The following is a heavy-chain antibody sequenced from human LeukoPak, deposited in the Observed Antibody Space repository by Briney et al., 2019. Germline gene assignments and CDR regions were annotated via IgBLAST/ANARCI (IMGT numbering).Heavy chain of an antibody. V-gene: IGHV4-38-2*02. CDR1: GYSISSGYY. CDR3: ARDRYMDV. Sequence: SETLSLTCTVSGYSISSGYYWGWIRQPPGKGLEWIGSIYHSGGTYYNPSLKSRVTLSVDTSKNQFSLKLSSVTAADTAVYYCARDRYMDVWGKGTTVTVSS. CDR2: IYHSGGT. J-gene: IGHJ6*03.